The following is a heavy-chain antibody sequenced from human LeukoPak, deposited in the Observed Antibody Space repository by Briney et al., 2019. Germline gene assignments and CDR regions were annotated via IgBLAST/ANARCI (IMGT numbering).Heavy chain of an antibody. J-gene: IGHJ6*03. CDR3: ARVVGLTGYSSSWYSGYYYYMDV. Sequence: SVKVFCKASGGTFSSYAISWVRQAPGQGLEWMGGIIPIFGTTNYAQKFQDRVTITADKSTSTAYMELSSLRSEDTAVYYCARVVGLTGYSSSWYSGYYYYMDVWGKGTTVTVSS. CDR1: GGTFSSYA. V-gene: IGHV1-69*06. CDR2: IIPIFGTT. D-gene: IGHD6-13*01.